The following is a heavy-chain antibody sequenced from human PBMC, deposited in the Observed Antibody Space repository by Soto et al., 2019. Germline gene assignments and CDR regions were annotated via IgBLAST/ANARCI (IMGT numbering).Heavy chain of an antibody. CDR1: GFTFSNYW. J-gene: IGHJ4*02. D-gene: IGHD6-19*01. Sequence: PGGSLRLSCAASGFTFSNYWMHWVRQAPGKGLVWVSRINSDGSSTSYADSVKGRFTISRDNAKNTLYLEMNSLRAEDTAVYDCAREAPRMTVAGTSDPYYFDYWGQGTLVTVSS. V-gene: IGHV3-74*01. CDR3: AREAPRMTVAGTSDPYYFDY. CDR2: INSDGSST.